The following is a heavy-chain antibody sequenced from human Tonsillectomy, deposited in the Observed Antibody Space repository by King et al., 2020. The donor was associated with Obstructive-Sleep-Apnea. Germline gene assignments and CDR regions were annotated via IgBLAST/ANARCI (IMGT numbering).Heavy chain of an antibody. V-gene: IGHV4-30-2*01. CDR3: ARGDYYDSRFFDY. J-gene: IGHJ4*02. D-gene: IGHD3-22*01. Sequence: LQLQESGSGLLKPSQTLSLTCAVSGGSISNAGYSWAWIRQPPGKGLEWIGCISHSGSTWYTPSLKSRVTISLDTSKNQFSLKVNSVTAADTAVYYCARGDYYDSRFFDYWGQGSLVTVSS. CDR2: ISHSGST. CDR1: GGSISNAGYS.